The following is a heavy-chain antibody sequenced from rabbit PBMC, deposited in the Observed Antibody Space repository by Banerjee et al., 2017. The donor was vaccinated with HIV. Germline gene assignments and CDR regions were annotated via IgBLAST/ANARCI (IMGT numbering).Heavy chain of an antibody. J-gene: IGHJ3*01. CDR3: ARSITAGYAYKL. D-gene: IGHD6-1*01. CDR2: IYSSDSGTT. V-gene: IGHV1S45*01. Sequence: QEQLVESGGGLVQPEGSLTLTCTASGFSFSSSYYMCWVRQAPGKGLEWIACIYSSDSGTTYYASWAKGRFTISKTSSTTVTLEMTSPTAADTATYFCARSITAGYAYKLWGQGTLVTVS. CDR1: GFSFSSSYY.